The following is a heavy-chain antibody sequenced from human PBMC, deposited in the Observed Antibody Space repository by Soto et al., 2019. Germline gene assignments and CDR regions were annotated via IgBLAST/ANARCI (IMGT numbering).Heavy chain of an antibody. D-gene: IGHD2-2*01. Sequence: QVQLVQSGAEVKKPGSSVKVSCKASGGTFSSYAISWVRQAPGQGLEWMGGIIPISGTANYAPKFQGRVTINADESTSTADMERSSLRSEDTAVYYCARSQGSSTSLEIYYYYYYGMDVWGQGTTVTVSS. J-gene: IGHJ6*02. V-gene: IGHV1-69*01. CDR2: IIPISGTA. CDR3: ARSQGSSTSLEIYYYYYYGMDV. CDR1: GGTFSSYA.